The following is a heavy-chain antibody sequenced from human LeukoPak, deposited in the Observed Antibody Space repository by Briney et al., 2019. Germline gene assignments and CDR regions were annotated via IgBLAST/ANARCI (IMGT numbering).Heavy chain of an antibody. CDR1: GGSISSSSYY. V-gene: IGHV4-39*01. CDR3: ARLVAGAFDP. J-gene: IGHJ5*02. D-gene: IGHD6-19*01. CDR2: IYYSGST. Sequence: PSETLSLTCTVSGGSISSSSYYWGWIRQPPGKGLEWIGSIYYSGSTYYNPSLKSRVTISVDTSKNQFSLKLSSVTAADPAVYYCARLVAGAFDPWGQGTLVTVS.